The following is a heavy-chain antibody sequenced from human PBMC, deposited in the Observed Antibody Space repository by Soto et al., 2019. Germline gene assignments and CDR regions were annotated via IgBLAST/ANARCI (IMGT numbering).Heavy chain of an antibody. CDR3: AKDLGLWSSRGVVDY. Sequence: GGSLRLSCAASGFTFSSYGMHWVRQAPGKGLEWVAVISYDGSNKYYADSVKGRFTISRDNSKNTLYLQMNSLRAEDTAVYYCAKDLGLWSSRGVVDYWGQGTLVTVSS. CDR1: GFTFSSYG. J-gene: IGHJ4*02. CDR2: ISYDGSNK. V-gene: IGHV3-30*18. D-gene: IGHD2-8*02.